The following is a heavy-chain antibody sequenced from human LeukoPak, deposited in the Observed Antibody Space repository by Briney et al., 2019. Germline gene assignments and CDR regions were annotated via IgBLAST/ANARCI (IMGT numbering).Heavy chain of an antibody. J-gene: IGHJ4*02. CDR3: AREDSTPIFDY. D-gene: IGHD2-2*01. Sequence: GGSLRLSCAGSGFSFSSYGMHWVRQAPGKGLEWVANIKQDGSEKYYVDSVKGRFTISRDNAKNSLYLQMNSLRAEDTAVYYCAREDSTPIFDYWGQGTLVTVSS. CDR1: GFSFSSYG. CDR2: IKQDGSEK. V-gene: IGHV3-7*01.